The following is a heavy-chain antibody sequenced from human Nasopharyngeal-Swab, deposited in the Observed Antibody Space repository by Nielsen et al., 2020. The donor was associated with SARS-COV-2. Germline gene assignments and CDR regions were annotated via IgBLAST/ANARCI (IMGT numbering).Heavy chain of an antibody. Sequence: IGQSPGKGLEWVGRIYYSGSTYYNPSLKRRVTISVDTSKNQFPLKLSSVTAADTAVYYCASIAAAGAPGYWGQGTLVTVSS. J-gene: IGHJ4*02. CDR2: IYYSGST. V-gene: IGHV4-39*01. CDR3: ASIAAAGAPGY. D-gene: IGHD6-13*01.